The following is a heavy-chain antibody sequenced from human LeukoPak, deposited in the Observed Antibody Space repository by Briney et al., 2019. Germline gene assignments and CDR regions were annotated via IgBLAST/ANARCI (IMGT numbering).Heavy chain of an antibody. Sequence: ASVKVSCKASGYTFTSYYMHWVRQAPGQGLEWMGWINPNSGGTNYAQKFQGRVTMTRDTSISTAYMEVSRLRSDDTAVYYCARGGSSGYYSFDYWGQGTLVTVSS. J-gene: IGHJ4*02. D-gene: IGHD3-22*01. CDR2: INPNSGGT. CDR1: GYTFTSYY. CDR3: ARGGSSGYYSFDY. V-gene: IGHV1-2*02.